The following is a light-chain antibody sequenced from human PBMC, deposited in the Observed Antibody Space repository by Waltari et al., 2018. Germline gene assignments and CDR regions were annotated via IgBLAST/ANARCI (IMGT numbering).Light chain of an antibody. CDR2: WAS. V-gene: IGKV4-1*01. CDR3: QQYYTTPYT. CDR1: QSVLYSANNKNY. Sequence: DIVMTQSPDSLAMSLGARATINCTYSQSVLYSANNKNYLAWYQQKPGQPPNLLIYWASTRESGVPDRFSGSGSGTDFTLTISSLQAEDVAVYYCQQYYTTPYTFGQGTKLEIK. J-gene: IGKJ2*01.